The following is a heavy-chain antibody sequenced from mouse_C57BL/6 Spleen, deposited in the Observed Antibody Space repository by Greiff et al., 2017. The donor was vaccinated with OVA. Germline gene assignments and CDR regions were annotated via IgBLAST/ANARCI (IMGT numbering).Heavy chain of an antibody. CDR1: GYTFTSYW. V-gene: IGHV1-52*01. Sequence: VKLMESGAELVRPGSSVKLSCKASGYTFTSYWMHWVKQRPIQGLEWIGNIDPSDSETHYNQKFKDKATLTVDKSSSTAYMQLSSLTSEDSAVYYCARGSNPYYAMDYWGQGTSVTVSS. CDR2: IDPSDSET. CDR3: ARGSNPYYAMDY. D-gene: IGHD2-5*01. J-gene: IGHJ4*01.